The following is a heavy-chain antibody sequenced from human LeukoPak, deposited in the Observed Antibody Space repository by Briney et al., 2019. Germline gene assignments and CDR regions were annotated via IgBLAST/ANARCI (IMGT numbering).Heavy chain of an antibody. Sequence: GGSLRLSCAASGFTFSDYCMNWIRQAPGKGLEWVSAISGSGGSTYYADSVKGRFTISRDNSKNTLYLQMNSLRAEDTAVYYCAKDMVRGVPFDYWGQGTLVTVSS. D-gene: IGHD3-10*01. CDR2: ISGSGGST. CDR3: AKDMVRGVPFDY. V-gene: IGHV3-23*01. J-gene: IGHJ4*02. CDR1: GFTFSDYC.